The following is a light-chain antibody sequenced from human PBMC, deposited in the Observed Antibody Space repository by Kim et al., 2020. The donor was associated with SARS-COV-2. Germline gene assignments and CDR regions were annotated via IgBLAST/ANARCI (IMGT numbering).Light chain of an antibody. Sequence: RTTATLTCTGNGNNVGNQGAAWLQQHQGHPPKLLSYRNNNRPSGISERLSASRSGNTAALTITGLQPEDEADYYCSAWDNSLSAWVFGGGTQLTVL. J-gene: IGLJ3*02. CDR1: GNNVGNQG. CDR3: SAWDNSLSAWV. V-gene: IGLV10-54*01. CDR2: RNN.